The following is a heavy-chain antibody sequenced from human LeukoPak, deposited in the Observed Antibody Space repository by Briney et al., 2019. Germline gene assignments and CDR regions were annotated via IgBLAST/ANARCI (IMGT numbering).Heavy chain of an antibody. CDR2: INHSGST. CDR3: VKNLYDSSGYDY. Sequence: SETLSLTCAVYGGSFSGYYWSWIRQPPGKGLEWIGEINHSGSTNYNPSLKSRVTISVDTSKNQFSLKLSSVTAADTAAYYCVKNLYDSSGYDYWGQGTLVTVSS. CDR1: GGSFSGYY. D-gene: IGHD3-22*01. V-gene: IGHV4-34*01. J-gene: IGHJ4*02.